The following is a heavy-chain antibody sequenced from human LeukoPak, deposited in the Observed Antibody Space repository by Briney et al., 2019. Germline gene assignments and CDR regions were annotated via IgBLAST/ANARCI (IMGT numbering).Heavy chain of an antibody. V-gene: IGHV4-59*01. CDR3: ARYSYGGYHFDS. CDR1: GGSISSYY. D-gene: IGHD5-18*01. J-gene: IGHJ4*02. Sequence: SETLSLTCTVSGGSISSYYWSWIRQPPGKGREWIGYVYSSGSTNYNPSLKSRVTISVDTSKNQFSLKLSSVTAADTAVYYCARYSYGGYHFDSWGQGTLVTVSS. CDR2: VYSSGST.